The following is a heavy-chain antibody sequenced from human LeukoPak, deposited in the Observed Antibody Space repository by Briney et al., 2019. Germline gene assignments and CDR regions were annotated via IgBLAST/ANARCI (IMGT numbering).Heavy chain of an antibody. CDR3: ARDEGYYGSGSPPNWFDP. V-gene: IGHV3-48*03. Sequence: GGSLRLSCAASGFTFSSYEMNWVRQAPGKGLEWVSYISSSGSTIYYADSVKGRFTISRDNAKNSLYLQMNSLRAEDTAVYYCARDEGYYGSGSPPNWFDPWGQGTLVTVSS. CDR2: ISSSGSTI. D-gene: IGHD3-10*01. J-gene: IGHJ5*02. CDR1: GFTFSSYE.